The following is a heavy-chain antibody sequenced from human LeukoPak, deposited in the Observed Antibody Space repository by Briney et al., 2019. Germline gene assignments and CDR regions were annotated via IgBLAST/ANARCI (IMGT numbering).Heavy chain of an antibody. V-gene: IGHV1-46*01. Sequence: GASVKVSCKAFGYTFTSNYMHWVRQAPGQGLEWMGVISPSGASTTYAQTFQGRVTLTRDMSTSTDYLELSSLRSEDTAVYYCARDNSVRDEAWWFSPWGQGTLVTVSS. D-gene: IGHD5-24*01. CDR1: GYTFTSNY. CDR3: ARDNSVRDEAWWFSP. CDR2: ISPSGAST. J-gene: IGHJ5*02.